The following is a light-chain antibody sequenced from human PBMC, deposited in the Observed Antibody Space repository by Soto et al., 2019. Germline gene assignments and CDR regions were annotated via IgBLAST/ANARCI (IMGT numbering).Light chain of an antibody. CDR3: QQYGGSPPFT. J-gene: IGKJ3*01. V-gene: IGKV3-20*01. CDR1: QSVSSSY. CDR2: GAS. Sequence: EIVLTQSPGTLSLSPGERATLSCRASQSVSSSYLAWYQQKPGQAPRLLIYGASSRATGIPDMFSGSGSGTDFALTISRLEPEDFGVYYCQQYGGSPPFTFGPGTKVDIK.